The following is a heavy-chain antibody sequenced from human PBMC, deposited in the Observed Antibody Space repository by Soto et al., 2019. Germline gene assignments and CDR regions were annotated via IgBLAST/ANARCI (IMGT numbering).Heavy chain of an antibody. D-gene: IGHD2-15*01. J-gene: IGHJ4*02. CDR2: ISPDNGDT. Sequence: QVQLVQSGAEVKRPGASVKLSCKASGYTFTTYGFNWVRQAPGQGLEWMGWISPDNGDTNYAQNFQGRVTLTTDTSTSTAYMELRSLTSDDTAVYYCARTPRAQMIVLEAATRFDYWGQGTLVTVSS. CDR3: ARTPRAQMIVLEAATRFDY. CDR1: GYTFTTYG. V-gene: IGHV1-18*04.